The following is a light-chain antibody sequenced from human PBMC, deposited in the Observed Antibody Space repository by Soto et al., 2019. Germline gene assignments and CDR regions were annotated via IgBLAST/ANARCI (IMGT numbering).Light chain of an antibody. CDR2: GAS. CDR1: QSVSGSY. Sequence: IVLTQSPGTLSLSPWERATLSCRASQSVSGSYLAWYQQKPGQAPRLLIYGASTRATGIPARFSGSGSGTEFTLTISSLQSEDFAVYYCQQYNNWPRTFGQGTKVDIK. V-gene: IGKV3-15*01. CDR3: QQYNNWPRT. J-gene: IGKJ1*01.